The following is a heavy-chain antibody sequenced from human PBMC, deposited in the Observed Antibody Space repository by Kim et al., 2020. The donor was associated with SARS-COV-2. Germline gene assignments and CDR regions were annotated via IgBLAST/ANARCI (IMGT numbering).Heavy chain of an antibody. CDR2: ISYSGST. CDR3: ARGRGDSSGYCPLSN. CDR1: GGSISSYS. J-gene: IGHJ1*01. D-gene: IGHD3-22*01. Sequence: SETLSLTCTVSGGSISSYSYSWIRQPPGKGLEWIAYISYSGSTNYNPSLKSRVTISVDTSKNQFSLKLSSVTAADTAVYYCARGRGDSSGYCPLSNRGQG. V-gene: IGHV4-59*01.